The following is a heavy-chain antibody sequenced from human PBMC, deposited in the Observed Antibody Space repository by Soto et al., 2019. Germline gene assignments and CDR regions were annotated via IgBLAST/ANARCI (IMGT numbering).Heavy chain of an antibody. CDR2: IKGDGSER. CDR1: GFTFSSYW. Sequence: EVQLVESGGGLVQPGRSLGVSCGASGFTFSSYWMSWVRQAPGKGLEWVANIKGDGSERHYVDSVKGRFTISRDNAKNSLLLQMNSLRVEDTAVYYCVRDGGDSCDVYGMDVWGQGTTVTVSS. V-gene: IGHV3-7*03. D-gene: IGHD2-21*02. J-gene: IGHJ6*02. CDR3: VRDGGDSCDVYGMDV.